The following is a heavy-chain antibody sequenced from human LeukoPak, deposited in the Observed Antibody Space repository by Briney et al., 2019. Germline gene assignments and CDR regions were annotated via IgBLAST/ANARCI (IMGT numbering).Heavy chain of an antibody. Sequence: SVKLSCSASEGTFTSYAISWVRQAPGQGLEWMGGIIPIFGTANYAQKFQGRVTITADESTSTAYMELSSLRSEDTAVYYCARDGDHSSSSLSWFDPWGQGTLVTVSS. CDR3: ARDGDHSSSSLSWFDP. J-gene: IGHJ5*02. V-gene: IGHV1-69*13. D-gene: IGHD6-6*01. CDR2: IIPIFGTA. CDR1: EGTFTSYA.